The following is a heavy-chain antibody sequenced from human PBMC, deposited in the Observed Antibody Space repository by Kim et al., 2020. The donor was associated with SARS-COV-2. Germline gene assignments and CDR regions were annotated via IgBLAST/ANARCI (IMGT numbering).Heavy chain of an antibody. CDR1: GDSISSYY. J-gene: IGHJ6*02. CDR3: ARSIPGVYYDSTLGYYGMDV. V-gene: IGHV4-59*13. CDR2: IYYSGNT. Sequence: SETLSLTCTVSGDSISSYYWNWIRQVPGKGLEWIGHIYYSGNTNYNPSLKSRVTMSVDTSRSQFSLRLRSVTAADTAIYYCARSIPGVYYDSTLGYYGMDVWGRGTTVTVS. D-gene: IGHD3-16*01.